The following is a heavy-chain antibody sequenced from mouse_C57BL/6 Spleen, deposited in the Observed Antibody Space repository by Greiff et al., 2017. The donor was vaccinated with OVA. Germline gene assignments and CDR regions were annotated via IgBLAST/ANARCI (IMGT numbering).Heavy chain of an antibody. CDR1: GFSFNTYA. V-gene: IGHV10-1*01. CDR3: VRQTTVVKNFDV. Sequence: EVQVVESGGGLVQPKGSLKLSCAASGFSFNTYAMNWVRQAPGKGLEWVARIRSKSNNYATYYADSVKDRFTISRDDSESMLYLQMNNLKTEDTAMYYCVRQTTVVKNFDVWGTGTTVTVSS. J-gene: IGHJ1*03. D-gene: IGHD1-1*01. CDR2: IRSKSNNYAT.